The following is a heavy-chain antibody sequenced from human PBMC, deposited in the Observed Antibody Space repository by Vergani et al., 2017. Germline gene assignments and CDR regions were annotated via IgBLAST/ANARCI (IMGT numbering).Heavy chain of an antibody. D-gene: IGHD4-17*01. CDR3: ARGASGDYVSSFDY. V-gene: IGHV3-23*01. J-gene: IGHJ4*02. CDR1: GFTFSSYA. Sequence: EVQLLESGGGLVQPGGSLRLSCAASGFTFSSYAMSWVRQAPGKGLEWVSAISARYPSTYYADSVKGRFTISRDNSKNTLYLQMNSLRAEDTAVYYCARGASGDYVSSFDYWGQGTLVTVSS. CDR2: ISARYPST.